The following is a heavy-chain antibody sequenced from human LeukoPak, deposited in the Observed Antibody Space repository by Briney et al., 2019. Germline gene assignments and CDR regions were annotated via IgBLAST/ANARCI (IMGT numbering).Heavy chain of an antibody. CDR2: IYNSGST. CDR1: GGSISTSSYY. CDR3: ARLRYYENGGYRNYFDY. D-gene: IGHD3-22*01. J-gene: IGHJ4*02. V-gene: IGHV4-39*01. Sequence: SETLSLTCSVSGGSISTSSYYWGWIRQPPGKGLEWIGSIYNSGSTYYNPSLKSRITISVDTSKNQFSLRLSSVTAADTAVYYCARLRYYENGGYRNYFDYWGQGTLVTVSS.